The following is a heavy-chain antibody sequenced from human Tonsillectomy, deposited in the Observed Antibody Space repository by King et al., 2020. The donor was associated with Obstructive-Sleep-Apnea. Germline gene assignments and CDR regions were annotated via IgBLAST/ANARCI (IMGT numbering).Heavy chain of an antibody. CDR2: FYYTGST. J-gene: IGHJ4*02. Sequence: VQLQESGPGLVKPSETLSLTCSVSGVSVSSAGSFWSWIRQPPGKGLEWIGYFYYTGSTNTNPSLNKRVYLSMDRSKNQFSLHLRSVTAADTAIYYCVRDLDSAGAFAHWGQGTLVTVSS. V-gene: IGHV4-61*08. CDR3: VRDLDSAGAFAH. D-gene: IGHD3-9*01. CDR1: GVSVSSAGSF.